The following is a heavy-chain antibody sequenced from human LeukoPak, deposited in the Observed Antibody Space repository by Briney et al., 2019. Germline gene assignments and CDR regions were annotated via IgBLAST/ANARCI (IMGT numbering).Heavy chain of an antibody. Sequence: SETLSLTCTVSCGSISSSSYYWGWIRQPPGKGLEWIGSIYYSGSTYYNPPRKSRITIAVYTSKSQFSLKLSSVTAADTAVYYCAGGYDSSGYHAFDIWGQGTMVTVSS. CDR1: CGSISSSSYY. V-gene: IGHV4-39*01. J-gene: IGHJ3*02. CDR3: AGGYDSSGYHAFDI. D-gene: IGHD3-22*01. CDR2: IYYSGST.